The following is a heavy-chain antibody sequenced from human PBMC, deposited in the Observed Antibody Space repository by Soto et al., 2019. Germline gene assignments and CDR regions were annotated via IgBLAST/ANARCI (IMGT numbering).Heavy chain of an antibody. CDR3: ASGGRDCSGGSCYSHNY. CDR1: SGSISSSNW. J-gene: IGHJ4*02. Sequence: QVQLQESGPGLVKPSGTLSLTCAVSSGSISSSNWWSWIRQPPGKGLEWIGEIYHSGSTNYNPSLKSPVTISVDKSKNQFSLKLSSVTAADTAVYYCASGGRDCSGGSCYSHNYWGQGTLVTVSS. D-gene: IGHD2-15*01. CDR2: IYHSGST. V-gene: IGHV4-4*02.